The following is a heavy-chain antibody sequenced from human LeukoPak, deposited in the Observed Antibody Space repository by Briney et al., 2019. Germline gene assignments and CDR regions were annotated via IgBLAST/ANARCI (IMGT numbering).Heavy chain of an antibody. CDR1: GGSFSGYY. Sequence: SETLSLTCAVYGGSFSGYYWSWIRQPPGKGLEWIGEINHSGSTNYNPSLKSRVTISVDTSKNQFSLKLNSVTAADTAVYYCARGRSRLGTRAPAAMVRWFDPWGQGTLVTVSS. CDR2: INHSGST. D-gene: IGHD2-2*01. V-gene: IGHV4-34*01. J-gene: IGHJ5*02. CDR3: ARGRSRLGTRAPAAMVRWFDP.